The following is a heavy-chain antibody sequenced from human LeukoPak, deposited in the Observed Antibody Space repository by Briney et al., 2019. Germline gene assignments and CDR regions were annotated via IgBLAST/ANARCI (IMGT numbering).Heavy chain of an antibody. CDR1: GGSISSGNFY. Sequence: SDTLSLTCTVSGGSISSGNFYWSWIRQHPGRGLEWIGYIYSTGSTYYNPSLKSRVTISLDTSKNQFSLKLSSVTAADTAVYYCARILSMAAADYWGQGTLVTVSS. J-gene: IGHJ4*02. V-gene: IGHV4-31*03. CDR3: ARILSMAAADY. CDR2: IYSTGST. D-gene: IGHD6-13*01.